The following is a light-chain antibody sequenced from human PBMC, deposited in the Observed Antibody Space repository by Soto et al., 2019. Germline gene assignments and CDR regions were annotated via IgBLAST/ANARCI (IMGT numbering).Light chain of an antibody. Sequence: EIVLTHSPGTLSLSPVERATLSCSSSQSVSSSYLAWYQQKPGQAPRLLIYGASSRATGIPDRFSGSGSGTDFTLTISRLEPEDFAVYYCQQYGSSPRTFGQGTKVDIK. CDR2: GAS. CDR1: QSVSSSY. V-gene: IGKV3-20*01. CDR3: QQYGSSPRT. J-gene: IGKJ1*01.